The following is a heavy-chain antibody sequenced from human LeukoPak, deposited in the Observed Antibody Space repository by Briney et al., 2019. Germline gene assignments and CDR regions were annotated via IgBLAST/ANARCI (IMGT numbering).Heavy chain of an antibody. CDR1: GGSISSYY. CDR2: IYYSGST. D-gene: IGHD6-13*01. Sequence: PSETLSLTCTVSGGSISSYYWSWIRQPPGKGLEWVGYIYYSGSTSYNPSLKSRVTISVDTAKNQFSLKLSSVTAADTAVYYCARQPYSSSRGYFDYWGQGTLVTVSS. CDR3: ARQPYSSSRGYFDY. J-gene: IGHJ4*02. V-gene: IGHV4-59*08.